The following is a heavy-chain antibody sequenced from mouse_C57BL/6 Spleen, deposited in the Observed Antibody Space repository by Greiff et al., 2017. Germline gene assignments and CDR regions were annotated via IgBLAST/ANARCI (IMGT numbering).Heavy chain of an antibody. V-gene: IGHV1-64*01. CDR1: GYTFTSYW. Sequence: QVQLQQPGAELVKPGASVKVSCKASGYTFTSYWMHWVKQRPGQGLEWIGMIHPNSGGTNYNEKFKGKATLTVDKSSSTAYMQLSSLTSEDSAVXYCARSLRSSGLYFDVWGTGTTVTVSS. CDR2: IHPNSGGT. D-gene: IGHD1-1*01. J-gene: IGHJ1*03. CDR3: ARSLRSSGLYFDV.